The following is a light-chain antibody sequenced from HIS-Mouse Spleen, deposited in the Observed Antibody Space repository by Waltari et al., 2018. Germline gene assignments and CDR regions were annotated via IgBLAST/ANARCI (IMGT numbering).Light chain of an antibody. J-gene: IGLJ1*01. CDR2: EGS. Sequence: QSALTQPASVSGSPGQSITISCTGTSSDVGSYNLVSWYQQLPGKAPKLMIDEGSTRPSGVSNRFSGSKSGNTASLTISVLQAEDEADYYCCSYAGSSPYVFGTGTKVTVL. V-gene: IGLV2-23*01. CDR3: CSYAGSSPYV. CDR1: SSDVGSYNL.